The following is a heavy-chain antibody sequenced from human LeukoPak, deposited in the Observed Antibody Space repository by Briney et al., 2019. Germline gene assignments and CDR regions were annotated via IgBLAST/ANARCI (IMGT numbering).Heavy chain of an antibody. CDR2: IYYSGST. J-gene: IGHJ4*02. V-gene: IGHV4-61*08. CDR1: GGSISSGGYY. D-gene: IGHD3-10*01. Sequence: SQTLSLTCTVSGGSISSGGYYWSWIRQPPGKGLEWIGYIYYSGSTNYNPSLKSRVTISVDTSKNQFSLKLSSVTAADTAVYYCARVRVRGVIPREIDYWGQGTLVTVSS. CDR3: ARVRVRGVIPREIDY.